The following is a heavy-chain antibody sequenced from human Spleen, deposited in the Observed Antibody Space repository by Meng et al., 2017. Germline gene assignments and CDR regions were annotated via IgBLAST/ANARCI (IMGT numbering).Heavy chain of an antibody. CDR2: AYYSGST. D-gene: IGHD5-24*01. CDR1: GDSISSSTYC. CDR3: SRWAGGREYLDY. Sequence: QLQLQEPGPGLVKPSETLSLTCTVSGDSISSSTYCWGWIRQPPGKGLEWIGCAYYSGSTYYDPSLKSRVAVSVDTSKNQFSLILSSVTAADTAVYYCSRWAGGREYLDYWGQGTLVTVSS. J-gene: IGHJ4*02. V-gene: IGHV4-39*01.